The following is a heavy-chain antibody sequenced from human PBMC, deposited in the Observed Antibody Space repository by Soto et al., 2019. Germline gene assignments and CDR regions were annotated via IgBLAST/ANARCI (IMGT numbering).Heavy chain of an antibody. CDR3: ARGRKYRSGWTLRTTSGLNGMEV. V-gene: IGHV5-51*01. D-gene: IGHD6-19*01. CDR2: IYPGDSDS. CDR1: GYSFTSYW. J-gene: IGHJ6*01. Sequence: PGESLKISCKGSGYSFTSYWIGWVRQMPGKGLWWMGSIYPGDSDSRYSPSFRGQVTSSAEKSISTAYLQWSSLKASDTAMYYCARGRKYRSGWTLRTTSGLNGMEVWGQGPTVNVSS.